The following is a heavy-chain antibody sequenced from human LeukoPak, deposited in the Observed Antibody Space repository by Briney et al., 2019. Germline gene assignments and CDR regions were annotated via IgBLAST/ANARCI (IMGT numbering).Heavy chain of an antibody. CDR2: ISAYDGNT. V-gene: IGHV1-18*01. CDR1: GYTFASYD. Sequence: GASVKVSCKASGYTFASYDINWVRQATGQGLEWMGWISAYDGNTNYAQKFQGRVTVTTDTSTSTAYMELRSLRSDDTAVYYCARDKVIASAGTPNWFDPWGQGTLVTVSS. D-gene: IGHD6-13*01. J-gene: IGHJ5*02. CDR3: ARDKVIASAGTPNWFDP.